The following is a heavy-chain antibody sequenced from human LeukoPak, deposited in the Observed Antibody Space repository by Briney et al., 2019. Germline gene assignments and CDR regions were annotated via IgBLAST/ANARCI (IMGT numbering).Heavy chain of an antibody. CDR3: AASSGSDEYFQH. D-gene: IGHD1-26*01. J-gene: IGHJ1*01. V-gene: IGHV4-31*03. CDR1: GGSISSGGYY. CDR2: IYYSGST. Sequence: SQTLSLTCTVSGGSISSGGYYWRWIRQHPGKGLGWIGYIYYSGSTYYNPSLKSRVTISVVTSKNQFSLKLSSVTAADTAVYYCAASSGSDEYFQHWGQGTLVTVSS.